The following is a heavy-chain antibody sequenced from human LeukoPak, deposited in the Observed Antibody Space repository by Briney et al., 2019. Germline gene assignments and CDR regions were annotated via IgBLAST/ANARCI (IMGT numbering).Heavy chain of an antibody. CDR3: VREARGYHYTYFDY. Sequence: QPGGSLRLSCTASGFTLGSHDMHWVRQIPGQGLEWVAAVSSGFHAFFADSVQGRFTVSRKDARNSLYLQMNNLRAGDTAVYYCVREARGYHYTYFDYWGQGTLVTVSS. CDR2: VSSGFHA. CDR1: GFTLGSHD. V-gene: IGHV3-13*01. J-gene: IGHJ4*02. D-gene: IGHD5-18*01.